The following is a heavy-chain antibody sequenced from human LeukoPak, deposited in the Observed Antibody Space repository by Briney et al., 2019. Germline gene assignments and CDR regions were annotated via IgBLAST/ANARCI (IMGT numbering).Heavy chain of an antibody. D-gene: IGHD3-3*01. CDR3: ARHRAGDTPIFQGTWFDP. V-gene: IGHV4-39*01. J-gene: IGHJ5*02. Sequence: SETLSLTCTVSGDSFTSVTDYWAWIRQPPGKGLEWIASGDYSGGTYYNPSLESRVAISADMSKNQISLKLSSVTAADTAVYYCARHRAGDTPIFQGTWFDPWGQGTLVTVSS. CDR2: GDYSGGT. CDR1: GDSFTSVTDY.